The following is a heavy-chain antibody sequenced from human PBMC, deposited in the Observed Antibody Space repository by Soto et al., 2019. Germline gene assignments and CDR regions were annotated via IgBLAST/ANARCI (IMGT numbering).Heavy chain of an antibody. CDR1: GFTFSSYA. Sequence: PGGSLRLSCAASGFTFSSYAMHWARQAPGKGLEWVAVISYDGSNKYYADSVKGRFTISRDNSKNTLYLQMNSLRAEDTAVYYCARGEYSSSFYYYGMDVWGQGTTVTVSS. V-gene: IGHV3-30-3*01. D-gene: IGHD6-6*01. J-gene: IGHJ6*02. CDR2: ISYDGSNK. CDR3: ARGEYSSSFYYYGMDV.